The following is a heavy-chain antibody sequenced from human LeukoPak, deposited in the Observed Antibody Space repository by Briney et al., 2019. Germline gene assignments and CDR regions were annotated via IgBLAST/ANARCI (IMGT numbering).Heavy chain of an antibody. CDR3: ARDNAPATFYQDSSGFYPSDF. Sequence: PGGSLRLSCAASGFTFSDYYRSWIRQAPGKGLEWVSHISRTSTYTKYADYVKGRFTISRDNTKKLLYLQMNSLRAEDTAVYYRARDNAPATFYQDSSGFYPSDFWGQGTLVTVSS. CDR2: ISRTSTYT. CDR1: GFTFSDYY. J-gene: IGHJ4*02. D-gene: IGHD3-22*01. V-gene: IGHV3-11*06.